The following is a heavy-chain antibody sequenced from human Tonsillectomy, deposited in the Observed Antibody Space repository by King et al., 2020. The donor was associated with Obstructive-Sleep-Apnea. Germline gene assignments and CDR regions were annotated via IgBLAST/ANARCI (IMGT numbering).Heavy chain of an antibody. V-gene: IGHV3-13*04. CDR3: VRGYDFSGTPPPFDY. CDR1: GFTFSNYD. Sequence: VQLVESGGGLVQPGGSLRLSCAGSGFTFSNYDIHWVRQGVGKGLEWVAAIDDAGDTYYRGSVKGRFTVSRENAKNSVYLQMKSLRVGDTAVYYCVRGYDFSGTPPPFDYWGQGTLVTVSS. CDR2: IDDAGDT. D-gene: IGHD3-22*01. J-gene: IGHJ4*02.